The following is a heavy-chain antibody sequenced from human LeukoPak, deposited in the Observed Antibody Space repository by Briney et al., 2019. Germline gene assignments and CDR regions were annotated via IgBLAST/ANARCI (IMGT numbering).Heavy chain of an antibody. CDR2: IYDGETET. D-gene: IGHD6-6*01. CDR1: GNSSTSYR. Sequence: EESMKVSRKGSGNSSTSYRHGLGRQIPGKGVWWVGIIYDGETETAYTPSFQGQVTISAAKSISTAYLQWSSLKASDTAMYYCARHSINVIAARFVWFDPWGQGTLVTVSS. J-gene: IGHJ5*02. CDR3: ARHSINVIAARFVWFDP. V-gene: IGHV5-51*01.